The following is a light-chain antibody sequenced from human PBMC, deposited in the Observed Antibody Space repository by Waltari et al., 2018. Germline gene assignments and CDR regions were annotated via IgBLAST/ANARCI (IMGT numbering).Light chain of an antibody. CDR3: ASWDDSLSVGV. CDR2: RNN. V-gene: IGLV1-47*01. CDR1: ISNLGTNY. J-gene: IGLJ3*02. Sequence: QSVLTQPPYASGTPGQRVTISCSGSISNLGTNYVYWYQQFPGTAPKLLIQRNNQRPSGVPDRFSGSKSGTSASLAISGLRSEDEADYYCASWDDSLSVGVFGGGTKLTVL.